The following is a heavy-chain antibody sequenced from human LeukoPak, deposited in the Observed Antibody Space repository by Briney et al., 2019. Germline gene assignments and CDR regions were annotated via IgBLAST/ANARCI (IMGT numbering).Heavy chain of an antibody. CDR2: ISSSSSYI. J-gene: IGHJ4*02. CDR1: GFTFSSYS. CDR3: ARSNGAYDSSGTTDY. V-gene: IGHV3-21*01. Sequence: GGSLRLSCAASGFTFSSYSMNWVRQAPGKGLEWVSSISSSSSYIYYADSVKGRFTISRDNAKNSLYLQMNSLRAEDTAVYYCARSNGAYDSSGTTDYWGQGTLVTVSS. D-gene: IGHD3-22*01.